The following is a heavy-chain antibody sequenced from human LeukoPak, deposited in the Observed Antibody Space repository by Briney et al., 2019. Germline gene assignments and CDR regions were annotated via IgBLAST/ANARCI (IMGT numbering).Heavy chain of an antibody. Sequence: GGSLRLSCAASGFTFSSYAMSWVRQAPGKGLEWVSAISGSGGSTYYADSVKGRFTISRDNSKNTLYLQMNSLRAEDTVVYYCAKVGTGDLFRALDYWGQGTLVTVSS. CDR1: GFTFSSYA. CDR2: ISGSGGST. CDR3: AKVGTGDLFRALDY. J-gene: IGHJ4*02. V-gene: IGHV3-23*01. D-gene: IGHD1-14*01.